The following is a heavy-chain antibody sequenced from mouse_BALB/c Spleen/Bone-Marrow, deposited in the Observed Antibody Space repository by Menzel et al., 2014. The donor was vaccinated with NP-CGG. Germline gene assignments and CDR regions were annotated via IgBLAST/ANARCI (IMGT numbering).Heavy chain of an antibody. CDR3: ARWLLRAY. Sequence: QVQLQQSAAELARPGASVKMSCKASGYTFTSYTMHWVKQRPGQGLEWIGYINPSSGYTEYNQKFKDKTTLTADKSSGTAYMQLSSLTSEDSAVYYCARWLLRAYWGQGTLVTVSA. J-gene: IGHJ3*01. CDR1: GYTFTSYT. V-gene: IGHV1-4*02. D-gene: IGHD2-3*01. CDR2: INPSSGYT.